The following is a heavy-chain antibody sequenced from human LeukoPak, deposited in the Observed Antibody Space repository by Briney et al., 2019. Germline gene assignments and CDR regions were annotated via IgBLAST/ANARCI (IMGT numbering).Heavy chain of an antibody. CDR3: AKAEYDFWSQNWFDP. CDR1: GFTFSSYA. V-gene: IGHV3-23*01. J-gene: IGHJ5*02. Sequence: GGSLRLSCAASGFTFSSYAMSWVRQAPGKGLEWVSAISGSGGSTYYADSVKGWFTISRDNSKNTLYLQMNSLRAEDTAVYYCAKAEYDFWSQNWFDPWGQGTLVTVSS. CDR2: ISGSGGST. D-gene: IGHD3-3*01.